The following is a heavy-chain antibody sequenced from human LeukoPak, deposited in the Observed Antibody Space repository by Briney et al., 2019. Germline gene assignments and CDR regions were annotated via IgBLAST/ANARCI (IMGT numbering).Heavy chain of an antibody. CDR2: LNPSAGST. CDR1: GYTFTSYY. V-gene: IGHV1-46*01. Sequence: GASVKVSCKASGYTFTSYYMHWVRQAPGQGLEWMGLLNPSAGSTSYVQRFQGRVTMTRDTSTSTVYMELSSLRSEDTAIYYCARIPHPTYYFDCWGQGTLVTVSS. CDR3: ARIPHPTYYFDC. J-gene: IGHJ4*02.